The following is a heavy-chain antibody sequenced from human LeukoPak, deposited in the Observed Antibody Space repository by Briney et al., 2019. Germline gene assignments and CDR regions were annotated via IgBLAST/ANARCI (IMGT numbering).Heavy chain of an antibody. Sequence: SVKVSCKASGYTFTSYAISWVRQAPGQGLEWMGGIIPIFGTPNYAQKFQGRVTITADESTSTAYMELSSLRSEDTAVYYCARDRRYYGSGSYQLSPAPPRYGTDVWGQGTTVTVSS. CDR3: ARDRRYYGSGSYQLSPAPPRYGTDV. V-gene: IGHV1-69*13. CDR1: GYTFTSYA. CDR2: IIPIFGTP. J-gene: IGHJ6*02. D-gene: IGHD3-10*01.